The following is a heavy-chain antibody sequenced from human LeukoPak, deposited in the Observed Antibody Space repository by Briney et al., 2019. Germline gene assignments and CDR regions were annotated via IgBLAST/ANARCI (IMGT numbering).Heavy chain of an antibody. CDR1: GFTFSSYA. V-gene: IGHV3-30-3*01. D-gene: IGHD2-15*01. CDR3: ARSRSWRDSNFDY. Sequence: PGVSLRLSCAASGFTFSSYAMHWVRQAPGKGLEWVAVISYDGSNKYYADSVKGRFTISRDNSKNTLYLQMNSLRTEDTAVYYCARSRSWRDSNFDYWGQGTLVTVSS. CDR2: ISYDGSNK. J-gene: IGHJ4*02.